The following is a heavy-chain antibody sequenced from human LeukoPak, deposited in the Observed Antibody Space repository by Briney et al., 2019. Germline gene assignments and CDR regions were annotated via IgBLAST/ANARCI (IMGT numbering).Heavy chain of an antibody. CDR3: ARGAYYYESAS. V-gene: IGHV4-4*07. CDR1: GASISSYY. Sequence: PSETLSLTCTVSGASISSYYWSWIRQPAGKGLEWIGRTYTSGTINYNPSLKSRVTMSVDTSKNQLSLKLSSVTAADTAVYYCARGAYYYESASWGQGALVTVSS. J-gene: IGHJ4*02. D-gene: IGHD3-22*01. CDR2: TYTSGTI.